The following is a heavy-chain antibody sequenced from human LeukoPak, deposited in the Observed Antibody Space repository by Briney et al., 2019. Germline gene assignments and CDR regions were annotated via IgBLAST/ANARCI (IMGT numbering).Heavy chain of an antibody. CDR2: ISYDGSNK. Sequence: GRSLRLSCAASGFTLSSYGMHSVPQAPGKGLEWVAVISYDGSNKYYADSVKGRFTISRDNSKNTLYLQMNSLRAEDTAVYYCAKAKRWLYYYYYGMDVWGQGTTVTVSS. CDR1: GFTLSSYG. D-gene: IGHD5-12*01. J-gene: IGHJ6*02. CDR3: AKAKRWLYYYYYGMDV. V-gene: IGHV3-30*18.